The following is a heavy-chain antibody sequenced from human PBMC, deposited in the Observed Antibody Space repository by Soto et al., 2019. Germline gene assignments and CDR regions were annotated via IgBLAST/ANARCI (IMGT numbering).Heavy chain of an antibody. CDR1: GYIFNSVG. CDR2: VSTYSEHT. CDR3: ARDLNWNNVLGFDS. D-gene: IGHD1-20*01. J-gene: IGHJ4*02. Sequence: QLVQSGDEVKKPGASVKVSCRASGYIFNSVGISWLRQVPGQGLGWMGWVSTYSEHTKSAQKFQDRATLTADTATSTVNMELRSLRSADTAVYYCARDLNWNNVLGFDSWGQGTLVTVSS. V-gene: IGHV1-18*04.